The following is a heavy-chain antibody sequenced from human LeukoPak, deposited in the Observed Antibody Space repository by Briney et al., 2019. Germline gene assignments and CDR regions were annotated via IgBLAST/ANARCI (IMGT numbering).Heavy chain of an antibody. Sequence: SVKVSCKASGGTFSSYAISWVRQAPGQGLEWMGGIIPIFGTANYAQKFQGRVTITADESTSTAYMELSSLRSEDTAVYYCATDPPFNYYDSSGYYFSYWGQGTLVTVSS. J-gene: IGHJ4*02. CDR1: GGTFSSYA. D-gene: IGHD3-22*01. CDR2: IIPIFGTA. CDR3: ATDPPFNYYDSSGYYFSY. V-gene: IGHV1-69*13.